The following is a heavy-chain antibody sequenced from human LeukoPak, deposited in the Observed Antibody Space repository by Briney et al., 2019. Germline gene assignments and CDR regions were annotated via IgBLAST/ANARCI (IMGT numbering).Heavy chain of an antibody. V-gene: IGHV4-38-2*02. D-gene: IGHD4-17*01. Sequence: SETLSLTCTVSGYSISSGYYWGWIRQPPGKGLEWIGSIYTSGSTNYNPSLKSRVTMSVDTSKNQFSLKLSSVTAADTAVYYCARDADYGDNYWGQGTLVTVSS. CDR2: IYTSGST. CDR3: ARDADYGDNY. J-gene: IGHJ4*02. CDR1: GYSISSGYY.